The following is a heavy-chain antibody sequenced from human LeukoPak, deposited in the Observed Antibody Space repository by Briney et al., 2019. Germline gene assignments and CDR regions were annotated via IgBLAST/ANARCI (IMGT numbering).Heavy chain of an antibody. CDR3: ARGGYHHGFDI. CDR1: GFTFDDYG. J-gene: IGHJ3*02. Sequence: GGSLRLSCAASGFTFDDYGMSWVRQAPGKGLEWVSSINWNGGSTGYADSVKGRFTISRDNAKNSLYLQMNSLRAGDTAVYYCARGGYHHGFDIWGQGTMVTVSS. D-gene: IGHD2-15*01. V-gene: IGHV3-20*04. CDR2: INWNGGST.